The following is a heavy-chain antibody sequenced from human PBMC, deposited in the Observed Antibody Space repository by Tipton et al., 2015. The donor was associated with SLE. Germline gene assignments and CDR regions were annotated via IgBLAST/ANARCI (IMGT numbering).Heavy chain of an antibody. CDR2: IYYSGST. Sequence: LRLSCTVSGGSISSSSYYWGWIRQPPGKGLEWIGSIYYSGSTYYNPSLKSRVTISVDTSKNQFFLKLTSVTVADTAVYYCTRGCRGDGANPFDPWGQGTLVTVSS. J-gene: IGHJ5*02. D-gene: IGHD4/OR15-4a*01. CDR1: GGSISSSSYY. V-gene: IGHV4-39*07. CDR3: TRGCRGDGANPFDP.